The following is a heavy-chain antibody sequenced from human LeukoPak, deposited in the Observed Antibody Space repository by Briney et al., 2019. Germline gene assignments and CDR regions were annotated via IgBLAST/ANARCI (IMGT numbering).Heavy chain of an antibody. CDR2: INHSGST. V-gene: IGHV4-34*01. J-gene: IGHJ3*02. Sequence: SETLSLTCAVYGGSFSGYYWSWIRQPPGKGLEWIGEINHSGSTNYNPSLKSRVTISVDTSKNKFSLKLSSVTAADTAVYYRARRTSGYRAFDIWGQGTMVTVSS. CDR1: GGSFSGYY. CDR3: ARRTSGYRAFDI. D-gene: IGHD2-15*01.